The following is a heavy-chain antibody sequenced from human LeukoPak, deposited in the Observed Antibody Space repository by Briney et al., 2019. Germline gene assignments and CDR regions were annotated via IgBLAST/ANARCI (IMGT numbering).Heavy chain of an antibody. D-gene: IGHD4-11*01. V-gene: IGHV3-23*01. CDR3: AITGVRDFDS. CDR2: ITGGGGSST. J-gene: IGHJ4*02. Sequence: GGSLRLSCAASGFTFTSSAMTWVRQAPGKGLEWVSSITGGGGSSTYHADSVKGRFTISRDNSKDTLFLQMNSLRAEDTAVYYCAITGVRDFDSWGQGTLVTVSS. CDR1: GFTFTSSA.